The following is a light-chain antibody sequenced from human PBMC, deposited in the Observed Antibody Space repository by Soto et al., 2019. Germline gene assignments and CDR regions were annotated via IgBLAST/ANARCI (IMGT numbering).Light chain of an antibody. CDR1: QSVSSSY. CDR2: GAS. J-gene: IGKJ2*01. V-gene: IGKV3-20*01. CDR3: QQYGGSPRT. Sequence: EIVLTQSPGTLSLSPGERATLSCRASQSVSSSYLAWYQQKPGQAPRLLIYGASSRATGIPDRFSGSESGTDFTLTISRLEPEDCAVYYCQQYGGSPRTFGQGTKLEIK.